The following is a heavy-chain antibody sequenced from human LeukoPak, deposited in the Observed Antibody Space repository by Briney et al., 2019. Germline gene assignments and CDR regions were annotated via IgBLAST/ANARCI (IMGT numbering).Heavy chain of an antibody. J-gene: IGHJ3*02. V-gene: IGHV3-15*01. D-gene: IGHD6-19*01. CDR1: GFTFSSYA. CDR2: IKTKTDVGTT. Sequence: GGSLRLSCAASGFTFSSYAMHWVRQAPGRGLEWVGRIKTKTDVGTTEYAAPVKDRFTISRDDSNNILYLQMNSLKTEDTAVYYCTTEVAVDAFDIWGQGTTVTVSS. CDR3: TTEVAVDAFDI.